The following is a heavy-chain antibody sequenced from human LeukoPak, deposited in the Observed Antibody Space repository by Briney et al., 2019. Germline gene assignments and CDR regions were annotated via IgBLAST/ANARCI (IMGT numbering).Heavy chain of an antibody. V-gene: IGHV3-30*04. J-gene: IGHJ4*02. CDR3: VRDNPRQQGFAY. CDR1: RFTFSSYA. CDR2: ILDDGSNK. D-gene: IGHD6-13*01. Sequence: GGSLRLSCAASRFTFSSYAIHWVRQAPGKGLEWVAVILDDGSNKYYADSVKGRFTISRDNAKNSLYLQMNSLRAEDTAVYYCVRDNPRQQGFAYWGQGTLVSVSS.